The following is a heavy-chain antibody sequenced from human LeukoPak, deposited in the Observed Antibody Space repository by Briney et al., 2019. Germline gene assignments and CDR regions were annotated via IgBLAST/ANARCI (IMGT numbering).Heavy chain of an antibody. V-gene: IGHV4-59*01. Sequence: PSETLSLTCTVSGGSISSYYWSWIRQPPGKGLEWIRYIYYSGSTNYNPSLKSRVTISVDTSKNQFSLKLSSVTAADTAVYYCARSFHTYYYGSGFYGMDVWGQGTTVTVSS. CDR3: ARSFHTYYYGSGFYGMDV. CDR1: GGSISSYY. J-gene: IGHJ6*02. CDR2: IYYSGST. D-gene: IGHD3-10*01.